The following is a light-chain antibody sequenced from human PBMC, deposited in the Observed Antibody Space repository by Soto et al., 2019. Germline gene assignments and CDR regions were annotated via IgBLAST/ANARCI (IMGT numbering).Light chain of an antibody. Sequence: EIVLTQSPGTLSLYPGERATLSCRASQSVSSTYLAWYQQKPGQAPRLLIYGVSSRATGIPDRFSGSGSGTDFTLTISRLEPEDFVVYYCQQYGNSPWTFGQGTKVDIK. CDR1: QSVSSTY. CDR2: GVS. V-gene: IGKV3-20*01. CDR3: QQYGNSPWT. J-gene: IGKJ1*01.